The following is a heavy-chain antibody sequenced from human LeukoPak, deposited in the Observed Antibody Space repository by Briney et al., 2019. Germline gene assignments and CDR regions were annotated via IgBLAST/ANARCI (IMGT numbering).Heavy chain of an antibody. D-gene: IGHD4-17*01. V-gene: IGHV1-2*02. CDR3: ASRKTTVTGIGY. CDR2: ISPNSGGT. CDR1: GYPFSGYY. J-gene: IGHJ4*02. Sequence: ASVKVSCKASGYPFSGYYMHWVRQAPGQGLEWMGWISPNSGGTDYAQKFQGRVTMTRDTSISTAYMELSRLRSDDTAVYYCASRKTTVTGIGYWGQGTLVTVSS.